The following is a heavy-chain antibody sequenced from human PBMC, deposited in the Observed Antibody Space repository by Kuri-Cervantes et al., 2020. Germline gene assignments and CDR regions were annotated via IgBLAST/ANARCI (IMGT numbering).Heavy chain of an antibody. CDR3: ARGVPEGGSYYWSPRARFDY. CDR2: IYYSGST. V-gene: IGHV4-31*03. D-gene: IGHD1-26*01. CDR1: GGSISSGGYY. J-gene: IGHJ4*02. Sequence: SETLSLTCTVSGGSISSGGYYWSWIRQHPGKGLEWIGYIYYSGSTYYNPSLKSRVTISADTSKNQFSLKLSSVTAADTAVYYCARGVPEGGSYYWSPRARFDYWGQGTLVTVSS.